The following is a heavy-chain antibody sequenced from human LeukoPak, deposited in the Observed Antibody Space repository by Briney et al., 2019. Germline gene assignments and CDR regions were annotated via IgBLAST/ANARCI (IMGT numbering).Heavy chain of an antibody. D-gene: IGHD6-6*01. J-gene: IGHJ4*02. V-gene: IGHV4-34*01. CDR3: ARGMFHSSSSGDY. Sequence: SETLSLTCAVYGGSFSGYYWSWIRQPPGKGLEWIGEINHSGSTNHNPSLKSRVTISVDTSKNQFSLKLSSVTAADTAVYYCARGMFHSSSSGDYWGQGTLVTVSS. CDR2: INHSGST. CDR1: GGSFSGYY.